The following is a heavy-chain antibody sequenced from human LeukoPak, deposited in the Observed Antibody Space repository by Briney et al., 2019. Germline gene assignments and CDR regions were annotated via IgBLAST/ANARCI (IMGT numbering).Heavy chain of an antibody. CDR2: ISGGGGTT. CDR3: AKGGGAYYSDSSTYSAPFEH. CDR1: GFTFSSYA. Sequence: PGGSLRLSCAASGFTFSSYAMNWVRQAPGKGLEWVSAISGGGGTTYYADSVKGRFTISRDNSKNTLFLQMNSLRAEDTAVYYCAKGGGAYYSDSSTYSAPFEHWGQGTLVTVSS. D-gene: IGHD3-22*01. V-gene: IGHV3-23*01. J-gene: IGHJ4*02.